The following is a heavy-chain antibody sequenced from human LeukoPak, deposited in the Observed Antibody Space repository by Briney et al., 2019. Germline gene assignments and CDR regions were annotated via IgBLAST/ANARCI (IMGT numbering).Heavy chain of an antibody. V-gene: IGHV4-4*02. Sequence: PSGTLSLTCAVSGGSISSSNWWSWVRQPPGKGLEWIGEIYHSGSTNYNPSLKSRVTISVDTSKNQFSLKLSSVTAADTAVYYCATTYSYGPYDAFDIWGQGTMVTVSS. CDR3: ATTYSYGPYDAFDI. CDR2: IYHSGST. D-gene: IGHD5-18*01. J-gene: IGHJ3*02. CDR1: GGSISSSNW.